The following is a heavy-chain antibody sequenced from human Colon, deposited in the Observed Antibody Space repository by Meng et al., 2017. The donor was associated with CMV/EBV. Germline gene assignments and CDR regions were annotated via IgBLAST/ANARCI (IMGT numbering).Heavy chain of an antibody. D-gene: IGHD2-2*01. J-gene: IGHJ4*02. CDR3: AHKSLPAAFFDY. CDR2: IYWDDDK. Sequence: HITLKQFGPTLVKPTQTLTLTCTFSGFSLNTYEVGVGWFRQPPGKAPEWLALIYWDDDKRYRSSLGNRLTLTHDASKNQVVLTMTDMDPVDTATYYCAHKSLPAAFFDYWSQGTLVTVSS. V-gene: IGHV2-5*02. CDR1: GFSLNTYEVG.